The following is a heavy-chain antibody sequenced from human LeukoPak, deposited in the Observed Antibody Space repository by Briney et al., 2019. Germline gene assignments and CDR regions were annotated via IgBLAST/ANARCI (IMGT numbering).Heavy chain of an antibody. J-gene: IGHJ4*02. D-gene: IGHD3-10*01. Sequence: GGSLRLSCAASGFTFSSYSMNWVRQAPGKGLEWVSSISSSSSYIYYADSVKGRFTISRDNAKNSLYLQMNSLRAEDTAVYYCARFNMVRGVIIPGGFDYWGQGTLVTVSS. CDR2: ISSSSSYI. V-gene: IGHV3-21*01. CDR3: ARFNMVRGVIIPGGFDY. CDR1: GFTFSSYS.